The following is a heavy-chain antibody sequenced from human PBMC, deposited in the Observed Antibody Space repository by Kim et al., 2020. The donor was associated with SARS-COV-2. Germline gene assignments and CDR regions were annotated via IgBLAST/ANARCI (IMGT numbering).Heavy chain of an antibody. V-gene: IGHV7-4-1*02. Sequence: ASVKVSCKASGYTFTSYAMNWVRQAPGQGLEWMGWINTNTGNPTYAQGFTGRFVFSLDTSVSTAYLQISSLKAEDTAVYYCASRIDTGHYYYYYGMDVWGQGTTVTVSS. J-gene: IGHJ6*02. CDR2: INTNTGNP. D-gene: IGHD3-9*01. CDR3: ASRIDTGHYYYYYGMDV. CDR1: GYTFTSYA.